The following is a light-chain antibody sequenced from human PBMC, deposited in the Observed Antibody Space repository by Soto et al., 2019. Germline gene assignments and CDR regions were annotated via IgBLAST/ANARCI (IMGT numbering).Light chain of an antibody. Sequence: DIQMTQSPSSVSASVGDRVTITCRASQDISSWLAWYQQKPGKAPKLLIYAASSLQHGVPSRFSGSGSGTDFTLTISSLQPDDFATYYCQQYNRYPITFGQGTRLEIK. CDR1: QDISSW. CDR3: QQYNRYPIT. V-gene: IGKV1D-16*01. CDR2: AAS. J-gene: IGKJ5*01.